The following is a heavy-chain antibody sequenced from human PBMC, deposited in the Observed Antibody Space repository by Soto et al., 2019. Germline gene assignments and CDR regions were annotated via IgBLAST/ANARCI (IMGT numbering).Heavy chain of an antibody. CDR3: ASSYCISTSCPPYYGMDV. Sequence: QVQLVQSGAEEKKPGASVKVSCKASGYTFTSYAMHWVRQAPGQRLEWMGWINAGNGNTKYSQKFQGRVTITRDTSASTAYMYLSSLRSEDTAVYYCASSYCISTSCPPYYGMDVWGQGTTVTVSS. J-gene: IGHJ6*02. CDR1: GYTFTSYA. V-gene: IGHV1-3*05. CDR2: INAGNGNT. D-gene: IGHD2-2*01.